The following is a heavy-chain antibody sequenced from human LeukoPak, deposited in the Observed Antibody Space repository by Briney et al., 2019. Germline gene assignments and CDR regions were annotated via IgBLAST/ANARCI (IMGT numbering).Heavy chain of an antibody. D-gene: IGHD3-22*01. CDR1: GFPFSSYW. J-gene: IGHJ4*02. V-gene: IGHV3-7*03. CDR3: AKGSYYDSSGSFYFDY. Sequence: GGSLRLSRVASGFPFSSYWMTWVRQAPGKGLEWVANVKQDAGKKSYVDSVKGRFTISRDNAKNTLYVQVNSLGTEDTAAYYCAKGSYYDSSGSFYFDYWSQGTLVTVSS. CDR2: VKQDAGKK.